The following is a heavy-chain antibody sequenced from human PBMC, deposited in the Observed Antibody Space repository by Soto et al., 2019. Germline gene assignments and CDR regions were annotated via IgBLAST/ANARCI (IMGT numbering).Heavy chain of an antibody. V-gene: IGHV3-53*01. CDR2: IYSGGST. D-gene: IGHD3-10*01. CDR1: NFTVSTNY. Sequence: EVQLVESGGGLIQPGGSLRLSCAASNFTVSTNYLSWVRQAPGKGLEWVSVIYSGGSTSYADSVQGRFSVSRDKSKNTVSLQMNSLRAEDTAVYYCTSRIYYRNTVTFDVWGQGTMVTVSS. CDR3: TSRIYYRNTVTFDV. J-gene: IGHJ3*01.